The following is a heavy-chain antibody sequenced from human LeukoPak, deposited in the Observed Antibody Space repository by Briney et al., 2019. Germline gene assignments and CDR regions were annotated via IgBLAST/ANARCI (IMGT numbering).Heavy chain of an antibody. CDR3: ARSVRIGTYYYYYGMDV. CDR2: MNPNSGNT. J-gene: IGHJ6*02. CDR1: GYSFTSYW. Sequence: GESLKISCKGSGYSFTSYWIGWVRQMPGKGLEWMGWMNPNSGNTGYAQKFQGRVTMTRNTSISTAYMELSSLRSEDTAVYYCARSVRIGTYYYYYGMDVWGQGTTVTVSS. D-gene: IGHD3-10*02. V-gene: IGHV1-8*02.